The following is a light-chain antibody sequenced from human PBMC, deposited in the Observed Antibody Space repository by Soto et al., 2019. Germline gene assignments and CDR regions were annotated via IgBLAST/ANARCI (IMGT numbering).Light chain of an antibody. J-gene: IGLJ1*01. Sequence: QSVLTQPPSVSGAPGQTVTIACTGSSSNIGAGYDVHWYQHFPGTAPKLLIYGNSNRPSGVPDRFSGSKSGTSASLAITGLQAEDEADYYCQSYDSSLSGYVFGTGTKLTVL. CDR3: QSYDSSLSGYV. CDR1: SSNIGAGYD. V-gene: IGLV1-40*01. CDR2: GNS.